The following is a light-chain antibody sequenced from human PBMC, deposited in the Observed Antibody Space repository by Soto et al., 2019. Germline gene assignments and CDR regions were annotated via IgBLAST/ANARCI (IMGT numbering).Light chain of an antibody. CDR1: SSDVGGYKY. Sequence: QSALTQPSSASGSPGQSVTIPCTGTSSDVGGYKYVSWYQQYPGKAPKLMIYAVNKRPSGVPDRFSGSKSGNTASLTVSGLQAEDEADYYCSSYVGSNNYVFGTGTKVTVL. CDR3: SSYVGSNNYV. V-gene: IGLV2-8*01. J-gene: IGLJ1*01. CDR2: AVN.